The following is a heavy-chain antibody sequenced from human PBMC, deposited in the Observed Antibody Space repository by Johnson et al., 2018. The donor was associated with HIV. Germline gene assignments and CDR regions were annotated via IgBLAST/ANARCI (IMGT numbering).Heavy chain of an antibody. CDR2: IYSGGST. Sequence: VQLVESGGGLVQPGGSLRLSCAASGFTFSSYAMRWVRQAPGTGLEWVSVIYSGGSTYSADSVKGRFTISRDNSKNTMHLQMNSLRAEDTAVYYCARECRVSSSWSDAFDIWGQGTMVTVSS. J-gene: IGHJ3*02. D-gene: IGHD6-13*01. CDR1: GFTFSSYA. CDR3: ARECRVSSSWSDAFDI. V-gene: IGHV3-66*01.